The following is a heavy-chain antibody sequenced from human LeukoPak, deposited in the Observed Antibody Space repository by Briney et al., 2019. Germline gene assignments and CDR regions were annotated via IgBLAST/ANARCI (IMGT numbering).Heavy chain of an antibody. Sequence: SETLSLTCTVSGGSISSYYWSWIRQPPGKGLEWIGYIYYSGSTNYNPSLKSRVTISVDTSKNQFSLKLSSVTAADTAVYYCARFRYSYGDGADYWGQGTLVTVSS. CDR3: ARFRYSYGDGADY. V-gene: IGHV4-59*01. CDR2: IYYSGST. J-gene: IGHJ4*02. CDR1: GGSISSYY. D-gene: IGHD5-18*01.